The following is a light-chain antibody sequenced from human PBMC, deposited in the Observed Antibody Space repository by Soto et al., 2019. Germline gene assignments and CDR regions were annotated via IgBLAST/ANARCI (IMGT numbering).Light chain of an antibody. CDR2: EVS. J-gene: IGLJ1*01. CDR1: SSDVGGYNY. Sequence: QSVLTQPPSASGSPGQSVTISCTGTSSDVGGYNYVSWYQQHPGKAPKLMIYEVSKRPSGVPDRFSGSKSGNTASLTVSGLQAEAEADYYCTSYAGSNNLGVFGTGTKLTVL. V-gene: IGLV2-8*01. CDR3: TSYAGSNNLGV.